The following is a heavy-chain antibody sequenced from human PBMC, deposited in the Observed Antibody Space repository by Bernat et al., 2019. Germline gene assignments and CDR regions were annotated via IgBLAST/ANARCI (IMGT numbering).Heavy chain of an antibody. CDR3: ARAPQIGSYYYDSSGLNFDY. V-gene: IGHV1-18*01. CDR2: ISAYNGNT. J-gene: IGHJ4*02. D-gene: IGHD3-22*01. CDR1: GYTFTSYG. Sequence: QVQLVQSGAEVKKPGASVKVSCKASGYTFTSYGISWVRQAPGQGLEWMGWISAYNGNTNYAQKLQGRVTMTTDTSTSTAYMELRSLRSDDTAVYYCARAPQIGSYYYDSSGLNFDYWGQGTLVTVSS.